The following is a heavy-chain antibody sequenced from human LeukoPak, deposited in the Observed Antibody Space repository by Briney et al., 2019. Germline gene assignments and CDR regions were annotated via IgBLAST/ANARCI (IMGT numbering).Heavy chain of an antibody. J-gene: IGHJ4*02. Sequence: SETLSLTCAVYGGSFSGYYWSWIRQPPGKGLEWIGEINHSGSTNYNPSLKSRVTISVDTSKNQFSLKLSSVTAADTAVYYCARGPAYGSGSYCMSYDYWGQGTLVTVSS. CDR1: GGSFSGYY. D-gene: IGHD3-10*01. V-gene: IGHV4-34*01. CDR3: ARGPAYGSGSYCMSYDY. CDR2: INHSGST.